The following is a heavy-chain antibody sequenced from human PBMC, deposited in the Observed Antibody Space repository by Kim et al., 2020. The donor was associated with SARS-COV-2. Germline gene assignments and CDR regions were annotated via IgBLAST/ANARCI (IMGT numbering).Heavy chain of an antibody. J-gene: IGHJ4*02. D-gene: IGHD6-19*01. CDR3: VRGDDRGC. V-gene: IGHV3-21*01. CDR2: ITTDGAVA. CDR1: GFTFSTYT. Sequence: GGSLRLSCAASGFTFSTYTMNWVRQAPGEGLEWVSSITTDGAVAHYADSIKGRFTISRDNAKNPLYLQMNSLRAEDTAVYYCVRGDDRGCWGQGTLVTVSS.